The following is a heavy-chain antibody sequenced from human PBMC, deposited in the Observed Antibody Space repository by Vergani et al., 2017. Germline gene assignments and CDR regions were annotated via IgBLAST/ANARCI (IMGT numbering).Heavy chain of an antibody. Sequence: QVQLVESGGGVVQPGRSLRLSCAASGFTFNQHGMHWVRQAPGKGLEWVAVTWYDGNNKQYADSVKGRFTISRDDSKSTMYLQMNSLRDEDTGVYYCARDLRILYNRFDPWGQGTLVTVSS. CDR3: ARDLRILYNRFDP. V-gene: IGHV3-33*01. D-gene: IGHD1-14*01. CDR1: GFTFNQHG. J-gene: IGHJ5*02. CDR2: TWYDGNNK.